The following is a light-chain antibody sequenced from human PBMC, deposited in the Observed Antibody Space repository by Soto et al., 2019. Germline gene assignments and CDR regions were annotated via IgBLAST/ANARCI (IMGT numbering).Light chain of an antibody. Sequence: EIVLTQSPGTLSLSPGERATLSCRASQSVNSNYLAWYQRKPGQAPRLLIYGASNRATDIPYRFSASGSGTDFTLTITRLEPEDFAVYYCQQYDSSPPTVGQGTKVEIK. J-gene: IGKJ1*01. CDR3: QQYDSSPPT. V-gene: IGKV3-20*01. CDR2: GAS. CDR1: QSVNSNY.